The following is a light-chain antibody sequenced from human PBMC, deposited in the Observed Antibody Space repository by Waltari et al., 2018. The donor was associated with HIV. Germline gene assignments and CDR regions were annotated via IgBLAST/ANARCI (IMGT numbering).Light chain of an antibody. Sequence: QSALTQPASVSGSPGQSITISCTGTSSDVGAYDYVSWYQQHPGKAPKLMIYDVNKRPSGVSHRCSGSKSATTASLTISGRQAEDEADYYCSSYTTSSTYVFGTGTKVTGL. CDR2: DVN. CDR1: SSDVGAYDY. CDR3: SSYTTSSTYV. V-gene: IGLV2-14*03. J-gene: IGLJ1*01.